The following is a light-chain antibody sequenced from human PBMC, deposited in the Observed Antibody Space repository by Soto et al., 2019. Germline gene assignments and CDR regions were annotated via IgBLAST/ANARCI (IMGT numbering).Light chain of an antibody. CDR2: EVT. Sequence: SALTQPASVSGSPGQPITISCTGTSTDIGAYNYVSWYQQHPGKAPKLLIYEVTNRPSGVSNRFSGSKSGNTASLTISGLQAEDEANYYCNSYTTLSNRVFGTGTKVTVL. CDR1: STDIGAYNY. J-gene: IGLJ1*01. CDR3: NSYTTLSNRV. V-gene: IGLV2-14*01.